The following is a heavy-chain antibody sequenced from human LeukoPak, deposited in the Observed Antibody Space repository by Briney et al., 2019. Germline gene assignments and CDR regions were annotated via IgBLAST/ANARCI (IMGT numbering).Heavy chain of an antibody. J-gene: IGHJ3*02. CDR1: GYSFTSYW. CDR3: ATYDSSGYYPPDDFDI. D-gene: IGHD3-22*01. CDR2: IYPGDSDT. Sequence: GESLKISCKGSGYSFTSYWIGWVRQMPGKGLEWMGIIYPGDSDTRYSPSFQGQVTISADKSISTAYLQWSSLKASDTAMYYCATYDSSGYYPPDDFDIWGQGTMVTVSS. V-gene: IGHV5-51*01.